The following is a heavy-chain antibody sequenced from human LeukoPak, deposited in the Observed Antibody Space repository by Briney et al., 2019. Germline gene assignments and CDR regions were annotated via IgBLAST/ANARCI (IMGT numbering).Heavy chain of an antibody. Sequence: PGGSLRLSCAASGFTFDDYVMHWVRQAPGRGLEWVSLIRGDGVTTYYADSMRGRLTISRDNSENPLYLQMHSLRIEDTALYYCARGFPGDPPAFDYWGQGTLVTVSS. CDR3: ARGFPGDPPAFDY. V-gene: IGHV3-43*02. D-gene: IGHD2-21*01. J-gene: IGHJ4*02. CDR1: GFTFDDYV. CDR2: IRGDGVTT.